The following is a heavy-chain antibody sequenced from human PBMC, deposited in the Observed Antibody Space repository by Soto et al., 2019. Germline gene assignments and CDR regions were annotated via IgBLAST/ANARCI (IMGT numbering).Heavy chain of an antibody. V-gene: IGHV3-30*03. J-gene: IGHJ4*02. CDR3: ASAGSVNEYMWETHF. Sequence: GGSLRLSCAASGFTFSSYGMHWVRQAPGKGLEWVAVISYDGSNKYYADSVKGRFTISRDNSKNTLYLQMNSLRAEDTAIYYCASAGSVNEYMWETHFWGQGTPVTVSS. CDR1: GFTFSSYG. D-gene: IGHD1-26*01. CDR2: ISYDGSNK.